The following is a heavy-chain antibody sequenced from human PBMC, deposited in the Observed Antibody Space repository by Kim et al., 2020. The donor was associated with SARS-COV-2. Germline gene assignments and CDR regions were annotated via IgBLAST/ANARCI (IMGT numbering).Heavy chain of an antibody. V-gene: IGHV1-46*01. D-gene: IGHD3-22*01. CDR3: ASTPKYYYDSSGYYPF. Sequence: ASVKVSCKASGYTFTSYYMHWVRQAPGQGLEWMGIINPSGGSTSYAQKFQGRVTMTRDTSTSTVYMELSSLRSEDTAVYYCASTPKYYYDSSGYYPFWGQGTLVTVSS. CDR1: GYTFTSYY. CDR2: INPSGGST. J-gene: IGHJ4*02.